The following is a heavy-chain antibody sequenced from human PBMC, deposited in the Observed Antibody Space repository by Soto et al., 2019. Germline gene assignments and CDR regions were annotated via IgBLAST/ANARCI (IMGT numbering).Heavy chain of an antibody. CDR1: GNSFTTYW. Sequence: PGESLKISCQGSGNSFTTYWIAWVRQMPGKGLEWMGIIYPGDSDTRYSPSFQGQVTISADKSISTAYLQWSSLKASDTAMYYCARRAYGGNWRAFDIWGQGTMVTVSS. CDR2: IYPGDSDT. CDR3: ARRAYGGNWRAFDI. D-gene: IGHD2-21*01. J-gene: IGHJ3*02. V-gene: IGHV5-51*01.